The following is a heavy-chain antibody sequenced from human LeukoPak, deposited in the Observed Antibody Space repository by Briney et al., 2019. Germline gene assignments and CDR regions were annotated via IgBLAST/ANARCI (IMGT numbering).Heavy chain of an antibody. Sequence: GGSLRLSCAASGFTFSSYSMNRVRQAPGKGLEWVSSISSSSSYIYYADSVKGRFTISGDNAKNTLYLQMNSLRAEDTAVYYCARSGRGGAFDIWGHGTMVTVSS. J-gene: IGHJ3*02. CDR3: ARSGRGGAFDI. V-gene: IGHV3-21*01. D-gene: IGHD1-26*01. CDR1: GFTFSSYS. CDR2: ISSSSSYI.